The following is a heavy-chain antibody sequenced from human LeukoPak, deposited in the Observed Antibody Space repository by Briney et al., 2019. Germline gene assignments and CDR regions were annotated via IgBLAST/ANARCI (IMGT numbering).Heavy chain of an antibody. V-gene: IGHV4-59*01. CDR1: GGSISSYY. CDR2: IYYSGST. J-gene: IGHJ6*02. CDR3: ARAGYSYGLGYYDMDV. D-gene: IGHD5-18*01. Sequence: SETLSLTCTVSGGSISSYYWSWIRQPPGKGLEWIGYIYYSGSTNYNPSLKSRVTISVDTSKNQFSLKLSSVTAADTAVYYCARAGYSYGLGYYDMDVWGQGTTVTVSS.